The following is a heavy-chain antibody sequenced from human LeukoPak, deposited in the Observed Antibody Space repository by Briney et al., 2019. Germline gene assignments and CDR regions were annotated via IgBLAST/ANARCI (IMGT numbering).Heavy chain of an antibody. V-gene: IGHV4-59*08. CDR1: GGSFSGYY. Sequence: SETLSLTCAVYGGSFSGYYWSWIRQPPGKGLEWIGYIYYSGSTNYNPSLKSRVTISVDTSKSQFSLKLSSVTAADTAVYYCARHVPAFEYQFDYWGQGTLVTVSS. J-gene: IGHJ4*02. D-gene: IGHD2-2*01. CDR2: IYYSGST. CDR3: ARHVPAFEYQFDY.